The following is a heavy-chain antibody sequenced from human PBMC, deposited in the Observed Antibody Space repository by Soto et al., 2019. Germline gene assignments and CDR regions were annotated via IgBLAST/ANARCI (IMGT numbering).Heavy chain of an antibody. CDR3: ARHVPAAGYYYGMDV. CDR2: IIPIFGTA. CDR1: GGTFRSYA. V-gene: IGHV1-69*12. D-gene: IGHD2-2*01. Sequence: QVQLVQSGAEVKKPGSSVKVSCKASGGTFRSYAISWVRQAPGQGLEWKGGIIPIFGTANYAQKFQCRVTITAVQSTSTAYLELSSLRSEDTAVYYCARHVPAAGYYYGMDVWGQGTTVTVSS. J-gene: IGHJ6*02.